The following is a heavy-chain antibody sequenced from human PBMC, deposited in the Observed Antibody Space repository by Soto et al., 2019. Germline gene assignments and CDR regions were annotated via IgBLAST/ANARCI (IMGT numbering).Heavy chain of an antibody. CDR3: ARDRCGGHCLGVDAFDI. J-gene: IGHJ3*02. D-gene: IGHD2-21*02. V-gene: IGHV1-46*01. CDR1: GYTFTSYY. Sequence: QVQLVQSGAEVKKPGASVKVSCKASGYTFTSYYMHWVRQAPGQGLEWMGIINPSGGSTSYAQKFQGRVTMTRDASTSTVYMELSSLRSEDTAVYYCARDRCGGHCLGVDAFDIWGQGTMVTVSS. CDR2: INPSGGST.